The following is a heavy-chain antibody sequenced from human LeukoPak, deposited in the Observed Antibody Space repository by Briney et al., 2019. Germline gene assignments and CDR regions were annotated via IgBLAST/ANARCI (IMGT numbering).Heavy chain of an antibody. Sequence: SGTLSLTCTVSGGSISSSNYYWGWIRQPPGKGLEWIGSMYYSGSTKYNPSLKSRVTISVDPSLKSRVNISVDTSKNQFSLKLSSVTAADTAVYYCARETVNGNWFDPWGQGTLVTVSS. CDR1: GGSISSSNYY. CDR2: MYYSGST. J-gene: IGHJ5*02. V-gene: IGHV4-39*07. CDR3: ARETVNGNWFDP. D-gene: IGHD1-14*01.